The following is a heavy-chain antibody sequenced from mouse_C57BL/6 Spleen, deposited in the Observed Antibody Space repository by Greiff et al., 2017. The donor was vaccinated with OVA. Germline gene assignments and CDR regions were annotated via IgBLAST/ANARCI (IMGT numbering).Heavy chain of an antibody. Sequence: EVKLVESGGGLVKPGGSLKLSCAASGFTFSDYGMHWVRQAPEKGLEWVAYISSGSSTIYYADTVKGRFTISRDNAKNTLFLQMTSLRSEDTAMYYCARNDGYPYWYFDVWGTGTTVTVSS. D-gene: IGHD2-3*01. J-gene: IGHJ1*03. V-gene: IGHV5-17*01. CDR1: GFTFSDYG. CDR3: ARNDGYPYWYFDV. CDR2: ISSGSSTI.